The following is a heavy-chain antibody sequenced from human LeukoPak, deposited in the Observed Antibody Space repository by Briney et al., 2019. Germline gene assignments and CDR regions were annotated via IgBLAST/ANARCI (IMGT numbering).Heavy chain of an antibody. Sequence: SETLSLTCTVSGYSISSGYYWGWIRQPPGKGLEWIGSIYHSGSTYYNPSLKSRVTISVDTSKNQFSLKLSSVTAADTAVYYCARSSSSGWGFRFDPWGQGTLVTVSS. D-gene: IGHD6-19*01. J-gene: IGHJ5*02. CDR1: GYSISSGYY. CDR2: IYHSGST. V-gene: IGHV4-38-2*02. CDR3: ARSSSSGWGFRFDP.